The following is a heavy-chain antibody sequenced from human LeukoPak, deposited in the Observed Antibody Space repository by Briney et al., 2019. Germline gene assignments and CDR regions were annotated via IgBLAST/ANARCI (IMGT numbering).Heavy chain of an antibody. CDR3: EYRITTTGGAFDI. CDR1: GFTFSSYW. Sequence: GGSLRLSCAASGFTFSSYWMHWVRQAPGKGLVWVSRINSDGSSTSYADSVKGRFTISRGNAKNTLYLQMNSLRAEDTAVYYCEYRITTTGGAFDIWGQGTMVTVSS. V-gene: IGHV3-74*01. D-gene: IGHD3-10*01. J-gene: IGHJ3*02. CDR2: INSDGSST.